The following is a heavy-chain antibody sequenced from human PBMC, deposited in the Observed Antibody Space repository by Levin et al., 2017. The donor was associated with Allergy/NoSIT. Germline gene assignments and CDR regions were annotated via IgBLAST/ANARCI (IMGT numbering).Heavy chain of an antibody. CDR2: ISYDGSNK. CDR3: ARDLRGGPVHIVALELPSGMDV. D-gene: IGHD1-7*01. Sequence: GGSLRLSCAASGFTFSSYAMHWVRQAPGKGLEWVAVISYDGSNKYYADSVKGRFTISRDNSKNTLYLQMNSLRAEDTAVYYCARDLRGGPVHIVALELPSGMDVWGQGTTVTVSS. CDR1: GFTFSSYA. J-gene: IGHJ6*02. V-gene: IGHV3-30-3*01.